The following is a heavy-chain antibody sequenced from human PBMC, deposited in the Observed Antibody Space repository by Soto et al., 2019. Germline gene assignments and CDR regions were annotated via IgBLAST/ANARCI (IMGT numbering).Heavy chain of an antibody. D-gene: IGHD6-19*01. CDR1: GFTVSSNY. Sequence: EVQLVESGGGLVQPGGSLRLSCAASGFTVSSNYMSWVRQAPGKGLEWVSVIYSGGSTYYADSVKGRFTISRDHSKNTRYHQMNSVRAGDTAVYYCSRGYSYGTGWYSGIWGRGTMVAASS. V-gene: IGHV3-66*01. CDR3: SRGYSYGTGWYSGI. J-gene: IGHJ3*02. CDR2: IYSGGST.